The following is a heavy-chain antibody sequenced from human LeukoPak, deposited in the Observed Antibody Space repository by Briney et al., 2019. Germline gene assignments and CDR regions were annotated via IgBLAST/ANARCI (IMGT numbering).Heavy chain of an antibody. D-gene: IGHD4/OR15-4a*01. CDR1: GGSISNYY. Sequence: SETLSLTCTVSGGSISNYYWSWLRQPAGKGLEWIGRIYSSGSTNYNPSLKSRVTMSVDTSKNQFSVNLTPVTAADTAVYYCVRCRGTTVLTRFDNWGQGTLVTVSS. V-gene: IGHV4-4*07. J-gene: IGHJ4*02. CDR3: VRCRGTTVLTRFDN. CDR2: IYSSGST.